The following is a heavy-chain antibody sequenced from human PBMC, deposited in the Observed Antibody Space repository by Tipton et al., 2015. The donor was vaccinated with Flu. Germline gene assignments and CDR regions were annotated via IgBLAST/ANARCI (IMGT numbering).Heavy chain of an antibody. CDR2: IHTRGNT. CDR1: GGSISSGNFY. D-gene: IGHD6-13*01. CDR3: ARADSSSSKHFDY. Sequence: TLSLTCTVSGGSISSGNFYWNWIRQPAGKGLEWIGRIHTRGNTHYNPSLKSRVTISIETSKNQFSLNLSSVTAADTAVYYCARADSSSSKHFDYWGQGTLVTVSS. V-gene: IGHV4-61*02. J-gene: IGHJ4*02.